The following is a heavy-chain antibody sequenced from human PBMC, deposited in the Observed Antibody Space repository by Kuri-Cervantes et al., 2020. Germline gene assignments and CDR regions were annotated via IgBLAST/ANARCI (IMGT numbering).Heavy chain of an antibody. Sequence: ESLEISCAASGFTFSCYSMNWVRQAPGKGPDWVSSISSSSSYIYQADSVKCRFTISRDNDKHSLYLQTNSLRAEDTAVYYCARECGGGLRFLEWLQPVYYYYYGMDVWGQGTTVTVSS. V-gene: IGHV3-21*04. CDR1: GFTFSCYS. CDR2: ISSSSSYI. CDR3: ARECGGGLRFLEWLQPVYYYYYGMDV. J-gene: IGHJ6*02. D-gene: IGHD3-3*01.